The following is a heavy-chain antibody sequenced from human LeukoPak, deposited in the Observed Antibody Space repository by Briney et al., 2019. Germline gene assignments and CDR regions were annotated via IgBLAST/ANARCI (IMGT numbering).Heavy chain of an antibody. CDR2: IYYSGST. J-gene: IGHJ5*02. D-gene: IGHD2-21*01. CDR1: GGSISSYY. V-gene: IGHV4-59*08. CDR3: ARAVYCGGDCYWCDP. Sequence: SETLSLTCTVSGGSISSYYWSWIRQPPGKGLEWIGYIYYSGSTNYNPSLKSRVTISVDTSKNQFSLKLSSVTAADTAVYYCARAVYCGGDCYWCDPWGQGTLVTVSS.